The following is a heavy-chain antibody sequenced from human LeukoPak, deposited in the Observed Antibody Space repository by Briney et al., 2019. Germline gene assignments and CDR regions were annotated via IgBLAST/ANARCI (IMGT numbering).Heavy chain of an antibody. V-gene: IGHV3-23*01. J-gene: IGHJ4*02. D-gene: IGHD3-3*01. CDR1: GFTFSNYA. CDR3: AKGGFDFWSGSGLYFDY. Sequence: GGSLRLSCAASGFTFSNYAMSWVRQAPGKGLEWISTLSGGGGGTYYADSVKGRFTISRDNSKNTLYLQMNSLRAEDTAVYYCAKGGFDFWSGSGLYFDYWGQGTLVTVSS. CDR2: LSGGGGGT.